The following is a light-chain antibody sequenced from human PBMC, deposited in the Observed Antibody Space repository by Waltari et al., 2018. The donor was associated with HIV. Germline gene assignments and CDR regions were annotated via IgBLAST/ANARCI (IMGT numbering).Light chain of an antibody. V-gene: IGKV4-1*01. J-gene: IGKJ2*01. Sequence: DIVMTQSPDSLALSLGERATIHCKSSQSVLYSSHNKNYLAWYQQKPGQPPKLLIYWASTRESGVPDRFSGSGSGTDFTLTISSLQAEDVAVYYCQQYYSTPYTFGQGTKLEIK. CDR2: WAS. CDR3: QQYYSTPYT. CDR1: QSVLYSSHNKNY.